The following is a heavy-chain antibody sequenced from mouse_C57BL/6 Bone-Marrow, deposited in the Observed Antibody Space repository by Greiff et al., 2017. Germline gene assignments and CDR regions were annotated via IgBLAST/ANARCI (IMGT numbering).Heavy chain of an antibody. J-gene: IGHJ3*01. V-gene: IGHV1-64*01. D-gene: IGHD1-1*01. CDR3: ARDYYGSRGVAY. CDR2: IHPNSGST. CDR1: GYTFTSYW. Sequence: VQLQQPGAELVKPGASVKLSCKASGYTFTSYWMHWVKQRPGQGLEWIGMIHPNSGSTNYNEKFKSKATLTVDKSSSTAYMQLSSLTSEDSAVYYCARDYYGSRGVAYWGQGTLVTVSA.